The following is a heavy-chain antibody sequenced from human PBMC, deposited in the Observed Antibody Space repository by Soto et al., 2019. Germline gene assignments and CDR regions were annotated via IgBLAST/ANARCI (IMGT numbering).Heavy chain of an antibody. Sequence: QVQLVESGGGVVQPGRSLRLSCAASGFTFSSYGMHWVRQAPGKGLEWVAVIWYDGSNKYYADSVKGRFTISRDNSKNTLYLQMNSLRAEDTAVYYCARLMIVAVEDYYYGMDVWGQGTTVTVSS. J-gene: IGHJ6*02. CDR3: ARLMIVAVEDYYYGMDV. D-gene: IGHD3-22*01. V-gene: IGHV3-33*01. CDR1: GFTFSSYG. CDR2: IWYDGSNK.